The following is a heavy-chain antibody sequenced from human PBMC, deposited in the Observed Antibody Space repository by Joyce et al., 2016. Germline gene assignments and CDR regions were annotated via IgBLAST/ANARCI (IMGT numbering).Heavy chain of an antibody. CDR3: TRAYDYVWGSF. Sequence: QVQLVESGGGVVQPGRSLRFSCAASGFTFSDYSFHWVRQAPGKGLEWVAVISSDGSQKYYADSLKCRFTVSRDNSKNTLYLQMNSLRAEDTAVYYCTRAYDYVWGSFWGQGTLVTVSS. CDR2: ISSDGSQK. J-gene: IGHJ4*02. V-gene: IGHV3-30-3*01. CDR1: GFTFSDYS. D-gene: IGHD3-16*01.